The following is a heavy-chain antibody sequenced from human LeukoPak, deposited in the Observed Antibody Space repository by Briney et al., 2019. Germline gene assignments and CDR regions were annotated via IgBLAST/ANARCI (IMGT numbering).Heavy chain of an antibody. J-gene: IGHJ4*02. D-gene: IGHD1-26*01. Sequence: ASVKVSCKASGGTFSSYAISWVRQAPGQGLEWMGWISAYNGNTNYAQKLQGRVTMTTDTSTSTAYMELRSLRSDDTAVYYCARGRQRGIVGANPYYFDYWGQGTLVTVSS. CDR2: ISAYNGNT. V-gene: IGHV1-18*01. CDR3: ARGRQRGIVGANPYYFDY. CDR1: GGTFSSYA.